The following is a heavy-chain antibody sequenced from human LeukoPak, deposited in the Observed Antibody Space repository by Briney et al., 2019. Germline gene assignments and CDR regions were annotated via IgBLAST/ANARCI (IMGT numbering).Heavy chain of an antibody. CDR3: AKEANAFDL. V-gene: IGHV3-23*01. D-gene: IGHD5-12*01. CDR1: GFTVSSYV. Sequence: GGSLRLSCAASGFTVSSYVMNWVRQAPGKGLEWVSGVTFSSGYTYYADSVKGRFTIPRDNSKNTVYLQMNSLRAEDTAVYYCAKEANAFDLWGQGTMVTVSS. CDR2: VTFSSGYT. J-gene: IGHJ3*01.